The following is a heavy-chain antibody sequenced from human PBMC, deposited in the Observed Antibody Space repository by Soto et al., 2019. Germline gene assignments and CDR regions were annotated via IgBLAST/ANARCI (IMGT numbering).Heavy chain of an antibody. Sequence: GESLKISCKGSGYSFTSYWISWVRQMPGKGLEWMGRIDPSDSYTNYSPSFQGHVTISADKSISTAYLQWSSLEASDTAMYYCAIQLRSGELNAFDIWGQGTMVTVSS. D-gene: IGHD1-26*01. CDR2: IDPSDSYT. CDR1: GYSFTSYW. J-gene: IGHJ3*02. V-gene: IGHV5-10-1*01. CDR3: AIQLRSGELNAFDI.